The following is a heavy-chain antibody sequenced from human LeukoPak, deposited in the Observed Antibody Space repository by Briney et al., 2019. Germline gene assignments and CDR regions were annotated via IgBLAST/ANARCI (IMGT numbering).Heavy chain of an antibody. J-gene: IGHJ6*03. CDR3: ARGEVATTPPYYYYYYMDV. CDR1: GGTFSSYT. D-gene: IGHD5-12*01. CDR2: IIPIFGTA. V-gene: IGHV1-69*06. Sequence: SVKVSCKASGGTFSSYTINWVRQAPGQGLEWMGGIIPIFGTANYARKFQGRVTITADKSTSTAYMELSSLRSEDTAVYYCARGEVATTPPYYYYYYMDVWGKGTTVTVSS.